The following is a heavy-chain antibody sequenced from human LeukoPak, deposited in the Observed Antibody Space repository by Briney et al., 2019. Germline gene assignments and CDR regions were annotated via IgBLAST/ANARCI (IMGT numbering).Heavy chain of an antibody. CDR1: GFYFNIYG. J-gene: IGHJ4*02. CDR2: ISGNSKTI. Sequence: GGSLRLSCAASGFYFNIYGMNWVRQAPGKGLGWVSYISGNSKTIYYADSVKGRFTISRDNAKNSLYLQMNSLRDEDTAVYYCARDYRYYDSSGYYSFDYWGQGTLVTVSS. D-gene: IGHD3-22*01. V-gene: IGHV3-48*02. CDR3: ARDYRYYDSSGYYSFDY.